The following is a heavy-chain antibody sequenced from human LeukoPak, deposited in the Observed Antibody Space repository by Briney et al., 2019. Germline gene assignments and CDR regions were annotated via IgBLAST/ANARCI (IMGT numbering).Heavy chain of an antibody. CDR2: ISGYGTTT. CDR3: AKLVGVTPFDY. V-gene: IGHV3-23*01. J-gene: IGHJ4*02. Sequence: GGSLRLSCEASGFIFSNYAMSWVRQAPGQGLEWVSAISGYGTTTYYAHSVKGRFTISRDNSRNTLYMQMNSLRAEDTAVYYCAKLVGVTPFDYWGQGTLVTVSS. D-gene: IGHD1-26*01. CDR1: GFIFSNYA.